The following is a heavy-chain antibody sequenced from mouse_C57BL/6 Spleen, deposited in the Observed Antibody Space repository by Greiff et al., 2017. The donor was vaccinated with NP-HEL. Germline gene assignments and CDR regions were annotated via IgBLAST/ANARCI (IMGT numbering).Heavy chain of an antibody. CDR2: IDPEDGDT. Sequence: EVQLQQSGAGLVRPGASVKFSGTPPGSNIKDYIRPGVKQRPDQGLEGLGGIDPEDGDTKYAPKYQGKATMTADTSSNTAYLQLSSLTSEDTAVYYGTTSTTVVEGAWFAYWGQGTLVTVSA. CDR3: TTSTTVVEGAWFAY. CDR1: GSNIKDYI. J-gene: IGHJ3*01. D-gene: IGHD1-1*01. V-gene: IGHV14-1*01.